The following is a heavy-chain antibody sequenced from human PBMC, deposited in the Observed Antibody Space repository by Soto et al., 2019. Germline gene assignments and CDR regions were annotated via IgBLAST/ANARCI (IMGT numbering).Heavy chain of an antibody. CDR2: IIPVFGSP. CDR3: AKAEGEWELPL. CDR1: GGFVRSDP. J-gene: IGHJ4*02. D-gene: IGHD1-7*01. V-gene: IGHV1-69*13. Sequence: SVKVSCKASGGFVRSDPISWVRQAPGQGPEWIGGIIPVFGSPTYAEKFQGRVTITADESSRTAYLELTSLKSEDTAVYFCAKAEGEWELPLWGQGTQVTDSS.